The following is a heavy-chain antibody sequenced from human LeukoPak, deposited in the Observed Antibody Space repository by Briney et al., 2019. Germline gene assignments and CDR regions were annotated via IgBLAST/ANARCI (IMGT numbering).Heavy chain of an antibody. V-gene: IGHV3-23*01. D-gene: IGHD6-19*01. J-gene: IGHJ6*02. CDR3: GRPTKYWLVRGNGVDV. Sequence: GGSLRLSRAASGFRFSSYAMSWVRQAPGKGIEWVSSIDAGGGDTYHSDSVKGRFTISRDNSMNTLYLQMNSLRADDTAVYYCGRPTKYWLVRGNGVDVWGQGTTVTVSS. CDR1: GFRFSSYA. CDR2: IDAGGGDT.